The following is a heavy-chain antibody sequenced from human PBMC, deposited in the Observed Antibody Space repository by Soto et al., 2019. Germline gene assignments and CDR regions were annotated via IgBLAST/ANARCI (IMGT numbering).Heavy chain of an antibody. CDR1: GFTFSSYW. D-gene: IGHD3-3*01. CDR3: ARYEAGFWWFDP. Sequence: EVQLVESGGGLVQPGGSLRLSCAASGFTFSSYWMHWVRQAPGKGLVWVSRINSDGSSTSYADSVKGRFTISRDNAKNTLYLQMNSLRGEDTAVYYCARYEAGFWWFDPWGQGTLVTVSS. V-gene: IGHV3-74*01. CDR2: INSDGSST. J-gene: IGHJ5*02.